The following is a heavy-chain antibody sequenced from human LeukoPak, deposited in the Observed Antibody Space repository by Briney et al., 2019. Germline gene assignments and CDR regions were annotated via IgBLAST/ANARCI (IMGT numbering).Heavy chain of an antibody. CDR3: ARGKTPTYYDFWSGYFFDY. CDR1: GGSFSGYY. CDR2: INHSGST. D-gene: IGHD3-3*01. J-gene: IGHJ4*02. V-gene: IGHV4-34*01. Sequence: SETLSLTCAVYGGSFSGYYWSWIRQPPGKGLEWIGEINHSGSTNYNPSLKSRVTISVDTSKNQLSLKLSSVTAADTAVYYCARGKTPTYYDFWSGYFFDYWGQGTLVTVSS.